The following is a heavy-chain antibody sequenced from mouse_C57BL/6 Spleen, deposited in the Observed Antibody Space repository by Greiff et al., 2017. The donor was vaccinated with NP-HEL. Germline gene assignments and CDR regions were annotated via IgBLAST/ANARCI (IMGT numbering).Heavy chain of an antibody. Sequence: VQLQQSGPELVKPGASVKISCKASGYSFTSYYIHWVKQRPGQGLEWIGWIYPGSGNTKYNEKFKGKATLTADTSSSTAYMQLSSLTSEDSAVYYCAVYSNSYYFDYWGQGTTLTVSS. CDR1: GYSFTSYY. J-gene: IGHJ2*01. V-gene: IGHV1-66*01. CDR2: IYPGSGNT. CDR3: AVYSNSYYFDY. D-gene: IGHD2-5*01.